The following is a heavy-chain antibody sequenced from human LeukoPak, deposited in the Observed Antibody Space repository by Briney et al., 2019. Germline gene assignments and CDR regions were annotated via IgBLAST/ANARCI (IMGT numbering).Heavy chain of an antibody. CDR2: INPNSGGT. CDR3: ARDYGDFSYYFDY. V-gene: IGHV1-2*06. CDR1: GYTFTGYY. Sequence: ASVKVSCKASGYTFTGYYMHWVRQAPGQGLEWMGRINPNSGGTNYAQKFQGRATMTRDTSISTAHMELSRLRSDDTAVYYCARDYGDFSYYFDYWGQGTLVTVSS. D-gene: IGHD4-17*01. J-gene: IGHJ4*02.